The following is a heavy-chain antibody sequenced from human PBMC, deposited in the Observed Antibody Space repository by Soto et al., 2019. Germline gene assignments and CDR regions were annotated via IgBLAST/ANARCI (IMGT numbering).Heavy chain of an antibody. CDR1: GYTFTNYY. Sequence: ASVKVSCKASGYTFTNYYIRWVRQAPGQGLEWMGVINPTGGRASYAPKFQGRVTLTRDTSTSTAYMELSSLRSDDTAVYFCSRLTTMVREINDDPFDFRGQGTLVTVSS. CDR3: SRLTTMVREINDDPFDF. J-gene: IGHJ4*03. D-gene: IGHD3-10*01. CDR2: INPTGGRA. V-gene: IGHV1-46*03.